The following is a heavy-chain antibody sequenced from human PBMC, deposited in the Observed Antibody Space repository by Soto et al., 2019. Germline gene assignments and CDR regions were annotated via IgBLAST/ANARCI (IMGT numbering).Heavy chain of an antibody. CDR2: ISYDGSNK. CDR1: GFTFRHHA. Sequence: GGSLILSCATSGFTFRHHAMTWVRQAPGKGLEWVAVISYDGSNKYYADSVKGRFTISRDNSKNTLYLEMNSLRTEDTAVYYCAKEPDYYGSGTSPDYWGQGTLVTVSS. J-gene: IGHJ4*02. D-gene: IGHD3-10*01. V-gene: IGHV3-30*18. CDR3: AKEPDYYGSGTSPDY.